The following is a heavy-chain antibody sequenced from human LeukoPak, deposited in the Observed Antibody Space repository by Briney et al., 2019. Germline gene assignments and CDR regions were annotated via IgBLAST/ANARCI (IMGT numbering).Heavy chain of an antibody. J-gene: IGHJ4*02. CDR1: GGTFSSYA. Sequence: SVKVSCKASGGTFSSYAISWVRQAPGQGLEWMGGIIPIFGTANYAQKFQGRVTITRDTSASTAYMELSSLRSEDTAVYYCARWGGDDFWSGYYTPYYYFDYWGQGTLVTVSS. CDR3: ARWGGDDFWSGYYTPYYYFDY. D-gene: IGHD3-3*01. CDR2: IIPIFGTA. V-gene: IGHV1-69*05.